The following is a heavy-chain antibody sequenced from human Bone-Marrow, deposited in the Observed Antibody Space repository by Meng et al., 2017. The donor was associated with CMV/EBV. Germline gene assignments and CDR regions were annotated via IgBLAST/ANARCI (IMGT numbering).Heavy chain of an antibody. CDR2: IYSGGST. Sequence: GESLKISCAASGFTFSSNYMSWVRQAPGKGLEWVSVIYSGGSTYYADSVKGRFTISRDNSKNTLYLQMNSLRAEDTAVYYCARVDGDFWSGYFCDYWGQGTLVTVSS. V-gene: IGHV3-53*01. D-gene: IGHD3-3*01. J-gene: IGHJ4*02. CDR1: GFTFSSNY. CDR3: ARVDGDFWSGYFCDY.